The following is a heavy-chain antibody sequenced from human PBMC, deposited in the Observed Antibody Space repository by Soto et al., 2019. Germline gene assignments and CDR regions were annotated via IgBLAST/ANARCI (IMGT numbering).Heavy chain of an antibody. V-gene: IGHV3-30*18. Sequence: GGSLRLSCAASGFTFSSYGMHWFRQAPGKGLEWVAVISYDGSNKYYADSVKGRFTISRDNSKNTLYLQMNSLRAEDTAVYYCAKDLFLEAAAGYYYGMDVWGQGTTVTVSS. CDR3: AKDLFLEAAAGYYYGMDV. CDR2: ISYDGSNK. D-gene: IGHD6-13*01. J-gene: IGHJ6*02. CDR1: GFTFSSYG.